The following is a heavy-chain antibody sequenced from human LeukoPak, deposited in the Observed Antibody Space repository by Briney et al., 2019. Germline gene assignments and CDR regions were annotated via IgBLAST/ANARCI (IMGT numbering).Heavy chain of an antibody. CDR2: IKQDGSEK. D-gene: IGHD5-24*01. CDR3: AGGQWEMATIIPFDY. CDR1: GFTFSSYE. Sequence: PGGSLRLSCAASGFTFSSYEMNWVRQAPGKGLEWVANIKQDGSEKYYVDSVKGRFTISRDNAKNSLYLQMNSLRAEDTAVYYCAGGQWEMATIIPFDYWGQGTLVTVSS. V-gene: IGHV3-7*04. J-gene: IGHJ4*02.